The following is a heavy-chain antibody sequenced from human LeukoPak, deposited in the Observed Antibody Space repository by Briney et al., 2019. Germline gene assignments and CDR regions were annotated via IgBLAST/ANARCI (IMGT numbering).Heavy chain of an antibody. CDR1: DGSVSGYS. D-gene: IGHD3-10*01. J-gene: IGHJ4*02. CDR2: INHDGGT. CDR3: ARGRGRYYY. Sequence: KPSETLSLTCSISDGSVSGYSWTWIRQPPGRGLEWIGEINHDGGTGYNPSLKSRVTISVDKGNNQVLLKLNSVTAADTALYYCARGRGRYYYWGQGTLVTVSS. V-gene: IGHV4-34*01.